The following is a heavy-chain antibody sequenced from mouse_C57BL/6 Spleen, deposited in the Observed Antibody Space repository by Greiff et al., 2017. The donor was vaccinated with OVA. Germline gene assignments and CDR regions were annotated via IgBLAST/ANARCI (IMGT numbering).Heavy chain of an antibody. J-gene: IGHJ4*01. Sequence: EVQLVESGPGLVKPSQSLSLTCSVPGYSITSGYYWNWIRQFPGNKLEWMGYISYDGSNNYNPSLKNRISITRDTSKNQFFLKLNSVTTEDTATYYCARGGNYDAMDYWGQGTSVTVSS. CDR2: ISYDGSN. CDR3: ARGGNYDAMDY. CDR1: GYSITSGYY. D-gene: IGHD2-1*01. V-gene: IGHV3-6*01.